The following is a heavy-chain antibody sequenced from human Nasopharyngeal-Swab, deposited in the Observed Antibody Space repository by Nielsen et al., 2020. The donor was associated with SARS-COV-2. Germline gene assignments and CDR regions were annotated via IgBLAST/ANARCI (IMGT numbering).Heavy chain of an antibody. CDR1: GYTFTSYA. D-gene: IGHD6-13*01. J-gene: IGHJ6*02. CDR2: ISAYNGNT. CDR3: VRDAPLGAAGSMGYYFAMDV. Sequence: ASVKASCKASGYTFTSYAISWVRQAPGQGLEWMGWISAYNGNTNYAQKFQGRVSMTTDTSTNTAYMELRSLRSDDTAVYYCVRDAPLGAAGSMGYYFAMDVWGQGTTVTVSS. V-gene: IGHV1-18*01.